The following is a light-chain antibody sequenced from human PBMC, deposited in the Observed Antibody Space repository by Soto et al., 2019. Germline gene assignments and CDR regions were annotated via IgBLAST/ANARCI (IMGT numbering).Light chain of an antibody. J-gene: IGKJ1*01. V-gene: IGKV3-11*01. CDR2: DAS. Sequence: EIVLTQSPATLSLSPGERATLSCRASQSVGSYFAWYQQKPGQAPRLLIYDASNRATGIPARFSGSGSGTDFTLTITGLEPVDFAVYYCQQRGNWPVTFGQGTMVDIK. CDR1: QSVGSY. CDR3: QQRGNWPVT.